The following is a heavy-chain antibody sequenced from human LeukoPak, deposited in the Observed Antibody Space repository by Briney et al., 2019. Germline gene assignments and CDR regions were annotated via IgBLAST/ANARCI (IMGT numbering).Heavy chain of an antibody. J-gene: IGHJ6*03. CDR2: IIPIFGTA. Sequence: ASVKVSCKASGGTFSSYAISWVRQAPGQGLEWMGGIIPIFGTANYAQKFQGRVTITADESTSTAYMELSSLRSEDTAVYYCARGPTGYNWNDVSLRGYYDYYMDVWGKGTTVTVSS. D-gene: IGHD1-1*01. V-gene: IGHV1-69*01. CDR3: ARGPTGYNWNDVSLRGYYDYYMDV. CDR1: GGTFSSYA.